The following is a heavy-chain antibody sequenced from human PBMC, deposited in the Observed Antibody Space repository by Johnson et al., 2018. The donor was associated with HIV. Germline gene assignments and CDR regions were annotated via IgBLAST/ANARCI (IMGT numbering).Heavy chain of an antibody. D-gene: IGHD3-10*01. Sequence: QVLLVESGGGLVQPGGSLRLSCAASGFTFSSFAMHWVRQTPGNGLEWVSIISYRGSNKYSADSVKGRFTISRDTSKNTRHRQMNTLRAEDTAVYYCVKVQDEWFRALGAFDLGGPGTMVSVSS. CDR1: GFTFSSFA. V-gene: IGHV3-30*04. J-gene: IGHJ3*01. CDR3: VKVQDEWFRALGAFDL. CDR2: ISYRGSNK.